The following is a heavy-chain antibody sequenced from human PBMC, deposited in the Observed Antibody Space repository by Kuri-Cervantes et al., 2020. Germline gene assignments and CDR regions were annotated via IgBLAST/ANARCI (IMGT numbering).Heavy chain of an antibody. CDR2: ISGSGGST. CDR3: ASSRRRGSGWSSAFDI. Sequence: GESLKISCAASGFTFSSYAMSWVRQAPGKGLEWVSAISGSGGSTYYADSVKGRFTISRDNSKNTLYLQMNSLRSEDTAVYYCASSRRRGSGWSSAFDIWGQGTMVTVSS. J-gene: IGHJ3*02. CDR1: GFTFSSYA. D-gene: IGHD6-19*01. V-gene: IGHV3-23*01.